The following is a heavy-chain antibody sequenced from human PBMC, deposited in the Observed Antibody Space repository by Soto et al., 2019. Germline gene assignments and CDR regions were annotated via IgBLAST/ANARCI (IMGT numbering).Heavy chain of an antibody. CDR2: ISADTGEP. J-gene: IGHJ4*02. CDR1: GFSPTTYA. Sequence: QVQLVQSGAEVKRPGASVKISCKASGFSPTTYALSWVRRAPGKGLEWMGLISADTGEPRYAQKFQGRVAMTTDTYTRTAYLELRGLTSDDTAVSYCGVSAGLDFWGQGTRVTVSS. V-gene: IGHV1-18*01. CDR3: GVSAGLDF. D-gene: IGHD6-13*01.